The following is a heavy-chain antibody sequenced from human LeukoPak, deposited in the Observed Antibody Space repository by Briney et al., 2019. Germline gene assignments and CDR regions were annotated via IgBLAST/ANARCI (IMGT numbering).Heavy chain of an antibody. J-gene: IGHJ4*02. V-gene: IGHV4-39*01. CDR2: MYYSGTT. CDR1: GASIRTSSYY. CDR3: ASGIDARSDSSD. Sequence: SETLSLTCTVSGASIRTSSYYWGWIRQPPGKGLEWIGNMYYSGTTAYSRSLKSRVTISADTSKNQFSLKLSSVTAADTAVYYCASGIDARSDSSDWGQGTLVTVSS. D-gene: IGHD6-19*01.